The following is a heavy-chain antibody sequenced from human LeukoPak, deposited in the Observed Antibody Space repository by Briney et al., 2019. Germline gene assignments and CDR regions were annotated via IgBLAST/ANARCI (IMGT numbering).Heavy chain of an antibody. J-gene: IGHJ4*02. Sequence: GGSLRLSCAASGVTFSSYGMHWVRQAPGKGLEWVANIKQDGSEKYYVDSVKGRFTISRDNAKNSLYLQMNSLRAEDTAVYYCAREGRYDILTGFKDYWGQGTLVTVSS. CDR3: AREGRYDILTGFKDY. V-gene: IGHV3-7*01. CDR1: GVTFSSYG. D-gene: IGHD3-9*01. CDR2: IKQDGSEK.